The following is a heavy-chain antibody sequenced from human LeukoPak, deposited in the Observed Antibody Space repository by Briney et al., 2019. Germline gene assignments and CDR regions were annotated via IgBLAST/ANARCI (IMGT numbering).Heavy chain of an antibody. V-gene: IGHV4-34*01. Sequence: PSETLSLTCAVYGGSFSGYYWSWIRQPPGKGLEWIGEINHSGSTNYNPSLKSRVTISVDMSKNQFSLKLSSVTAADTAVYYCARGPPAKPGTGYYGMDVWGQGTTVTVSS. D-gene: IGHD2-2*01. CDR2: INHSGST. J-gene: IGHJ6*02. CDR1: GGSFSGYY. CDR3: ARGPPAKPGTGYYGMDV.